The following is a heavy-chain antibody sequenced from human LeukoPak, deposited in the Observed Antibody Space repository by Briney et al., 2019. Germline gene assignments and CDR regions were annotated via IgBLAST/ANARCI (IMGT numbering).Heavy chain of an antibody. CDR3: AAGVRGVTNY. D-gene: IGHD3-10*01. J-gene: IGHJ4*02. CDR1: GGSISSGGYY. CDR2: IYYSGST. V-gene: IGHV4-31*03. Sequence: SETLSLTCTVSGGSISSGGYYWSWIRQHPGKGLEWIGYIYYSGSTYYNPSLKSRVTISVDTSKNQFSLKLSSVTASDTAVYYCAAGVRGVTNYWGQGTLVTVSS.